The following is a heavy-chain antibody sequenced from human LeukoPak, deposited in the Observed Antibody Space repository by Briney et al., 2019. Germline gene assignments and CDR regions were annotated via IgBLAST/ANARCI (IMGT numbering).Heavy chain of an antibody. CDR1: GFTFRSYW. D-gene: IGHD1-1*01. V-gene: IGHV3-74*01. CDR3: ARETGRAYYFDY. CDR2: VIRDGSFT. Sequence: GGSLRLSCAASGFTFRSYWMHWVRQAPGKGLEWVSRVIRDGSFTNYADSVKGRFTISRDNAKNTLYLQMNSLRAEDTAVYYCARETGRAYYFDYWGQGTLVTVSS. J-gene: IGHJ4*02.